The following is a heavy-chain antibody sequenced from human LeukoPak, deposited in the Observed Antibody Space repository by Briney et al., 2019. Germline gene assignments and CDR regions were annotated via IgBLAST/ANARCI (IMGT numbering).Heavy chain of an antibody. D-gene: IGHD1-14*01. Sequence: SVKVSCEASGFTFTSSAVQWVRQARGQRLEWIGWIVVGSGNTNYAQKFQERVTITRDMSTSTAYMELSSLRSEDTAVYYCAAGLPNLGFDPWGQGTLVTVSS. J-gene: IGHJ5*02. CDR2: IVVGSGNT. CDR3: AAGLPNLGFDP. CDR1: GFTFTSSA. V-gene: IGHV1-58*01.